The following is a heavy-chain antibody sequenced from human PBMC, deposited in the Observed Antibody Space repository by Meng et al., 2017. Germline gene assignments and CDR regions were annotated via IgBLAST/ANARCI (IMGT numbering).Heavy chain of an antibody. J-gene: IGHJ6*02. CDR2: INAGNGNT. Sequence: ASVKVSCKASGYTFTGYAMHWVRQAPGQRLEWMGWINAGNGNTKYSQKFQGRVTITRDTSASTAYMELSSLRSEDTAVYYCAREKGGYCTNGVCYNYYGMDVWGQGTTVTVSS. D-gene: IGHD2-8*01. CDR3: AREKGGYCTNGVCYNYYGMDV. CDR1: GYTFTGYA. V-gene: IGHV1-3*01.